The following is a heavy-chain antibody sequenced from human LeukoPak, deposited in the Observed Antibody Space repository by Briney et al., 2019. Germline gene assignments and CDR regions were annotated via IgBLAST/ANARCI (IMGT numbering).Heavy chain of an antibody. V-gene: IGHV3-64*01. CDR1: GFTFSSYA. J-gene: IGHJ4*02. Sequence: GGSLRLSCAASGFTFSSYAMHWVRQAPGKGLEYVSAISSNGGSTYYANSVKGRFTISRDNSKNTLYLQMGSLRAEDMAVYYCARDLNYWGQGTLVTVSS. CDR2: ISSNGGST. CDR3: ARDLNY.